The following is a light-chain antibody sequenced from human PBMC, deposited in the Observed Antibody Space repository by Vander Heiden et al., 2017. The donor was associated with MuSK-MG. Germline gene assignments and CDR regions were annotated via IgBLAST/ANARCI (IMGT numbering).Light chain of an antibody. CDR1: QGISNY. CDR3: QKDNSAPFT. Sequence: DIQMTQSPSSLSASVGHRVTITCRSSQGISNYLAWYQQKPGKVPKLLIYAASTWQSGVPSRFSGSGSGTDFTLTISSLQPEDVATYYCQKDNSAPFTFGPGTKVDIK. V-gene: IGKV1-27*01. CDR2: AAS. J-gene: IGKJ3*01.